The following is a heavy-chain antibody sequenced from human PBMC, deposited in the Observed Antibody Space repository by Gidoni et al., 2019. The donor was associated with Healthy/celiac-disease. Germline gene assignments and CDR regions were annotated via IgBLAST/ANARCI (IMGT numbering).Heavy chain of an antibody. J-gene: IGHJ4*02. D-gene: IGHD3-9*01. CDR1: GFTFSNYA. CDR3: AKDQNLRARGNIFPSFDY. Sequence: EVQLLESGGGLVQPGGSLRLPCAASGFTFSNYALTWVRQAPGTGLEWVSAVSASGGSTDYADSVKGRFTISRDNSRNTLYLQMNSLRTEDTAVYYCAKDQNLRARGNIFPSFDYWGQGTLVTVSS. V-gene: IGHV3-23*01. CDR2: VSASGGST.